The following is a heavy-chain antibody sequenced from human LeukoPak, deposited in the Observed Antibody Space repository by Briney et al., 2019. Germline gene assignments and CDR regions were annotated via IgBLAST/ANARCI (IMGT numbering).Heavy chain of an antibody. CDR2: IYYSGST. J-gene: IGHJ5*02. CDR1: GGSLSSYY. V-gene: IGHV4-59*01. Sequence: SGTLSLTCTVSGGSLSSYYWSWVRQPPWEGLGWIGYIYYSGSTNYNPSLKSRVTISVDTSMNQFALKLSSVTAADTAVYYCASGPGGFLEWFSGNNWFDPWGQGTLVTVSS. D-gene: IGHD3-3*01. CDR3: ASGPGGFLEWFSGNNWFDP.